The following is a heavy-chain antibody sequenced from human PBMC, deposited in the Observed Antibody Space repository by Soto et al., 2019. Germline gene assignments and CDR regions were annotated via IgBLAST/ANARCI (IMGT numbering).Heavy chain of an antibody. CDR2: ISSSGSTI. CDR1: GFTFSDYY. D-gene: IGHD2-2*01. CDR3: ARDRLFGPAAPNWFDP. Sequence: GGSLRLSCAASGFTFSDYYMSWIRQAPGKGLEWVSYISSSGSTIYYADPVKGRFTISRDNAKNSLYLQMNSLRAEDTAVYYCARDRLFGPAAPNWFDPWGQGTLVTVSS. J-gene: IGHJ5*02. V-gene: IGHV3-11*01.